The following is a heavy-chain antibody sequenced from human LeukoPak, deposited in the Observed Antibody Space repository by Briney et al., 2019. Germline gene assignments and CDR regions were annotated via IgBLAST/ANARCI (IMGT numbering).Heavy chain of an antibody. Sequence: AGGSLRLSGGASGFTFSVYSMHWVRQAPGKGLVWVSRINSDGSGTSYADSVKGRFTISRDNAKNTLFLEMNSLRAEDTAVYYCARVLYSSSWYWGQGTLVTVSS. CDR1: GFTFSVYS. J-gene: IGHJ4*02. CDR3: ARVLYSSSWY. V-gene: IGHV3-74*01. CDR2: INSDGSGT. D-gene: IGHD6-13*01.